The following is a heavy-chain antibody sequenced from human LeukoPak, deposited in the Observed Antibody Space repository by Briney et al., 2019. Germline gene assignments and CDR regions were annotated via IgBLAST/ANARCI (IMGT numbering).Heavy chain of an antibody. CDR1: GFTVSSNY. CDR2: IYSGGST. D-gene: IGHD3-22*01. V-gene: IGHV3-53*05. CDR3: ARDYSAYYDSIGYRDAFDS. Sequence: AGSLTLSCAASGFTVSSNYMSWVRQAPGKGLEWVSDIYSGGSTYYEDSVKGRFTISRDNSKNTLYLQMNTLRAEDTAVYYCARDYSAYYDSIGYRDAFDSWGQGRMVSVCS. J-gene: IGHJ3*02.